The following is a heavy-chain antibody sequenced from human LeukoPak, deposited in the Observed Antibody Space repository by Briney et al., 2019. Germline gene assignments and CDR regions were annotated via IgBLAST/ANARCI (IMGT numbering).Heavy chain of an antibody. Sequence: SETLSLTCTVSGGSISSYYWSWFRQPPGKGLEWIGYIYSSGSTNYNPSLKSRVTISVDTSKNQFSLKLSSVTAADTAVYYCAREIHSSGYYQNYYFDYWGQGTLVTVSS. J-gene: IGHJ4*02. CDR3: AREIHSSGYYQNYYFDY. D-gene: IGHD3-22*01. V-gene: IGHV4-59*01. CDR1: GGSISSYY. CDR2: IYSSGST.